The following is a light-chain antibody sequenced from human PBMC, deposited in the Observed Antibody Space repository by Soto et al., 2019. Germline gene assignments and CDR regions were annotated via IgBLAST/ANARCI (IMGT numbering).Light chain of an antibody. CDR1: QSLSSTY. Sequence: EIVLTQSPGTLSLFPGERATFSCRASQSLSSTYLAWYQPKPGQAHRLLIYGASNKSTGIPERFSGSGSGTDFTLNLSGLGSEDAAVYYCQEYGSSPRTLGEVTKVEI. CDR2: GAS. CDR3: QEYGSSPRT. J-gene: IGKJ1*01. V-gene: IGKV3-20*01.